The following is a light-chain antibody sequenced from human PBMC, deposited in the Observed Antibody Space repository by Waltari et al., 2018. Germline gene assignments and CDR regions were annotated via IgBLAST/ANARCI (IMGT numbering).Light chain of an antibody. CDR3: QTWDAGIVL. CDR2: LNSDGSH. Sequence: QLVLTQSPSASASLGASVKLTCTLSSGHNSYAIAWHQQQPEKGPRYLMKLNSDGSHNRGDGIPVRFSGSSSGAERYLTIPSLQSEDEADYYCQTWDAGIVLFGGGTKLTVL. CDR1: SGHNSYA. J-gene: IGLJ2*01. V-gene: IGLV4-69*01.